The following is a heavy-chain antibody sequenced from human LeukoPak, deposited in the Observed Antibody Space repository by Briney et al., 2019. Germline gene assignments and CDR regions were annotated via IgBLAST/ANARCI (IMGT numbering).Heavy chain of an antibody. CDR1: GFTFSSYA. CDR3: AKDGGSYQFDY. J-gene: IGHJ4*02. V-gene: IGHV3-23*01. CDR2: TSGRGSST. Sequence: GGSLRLSCAASGFTFSSYAMSWVRQAPGKGLEWVSATSGRGSSTYYADSVKGRFTISRDNSKNTLYLQLSSLRAEDTAVYFCAKDGGSYQFDYWGQGTLVTVSS. D-gene: IGHD1-26*01.